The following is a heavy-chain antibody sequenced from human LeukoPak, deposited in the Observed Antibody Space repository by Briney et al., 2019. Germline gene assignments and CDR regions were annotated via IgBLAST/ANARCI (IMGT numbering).Heavy chain of an antibody. CDR1: GFTFSYYA. D-gene: IGHD2-15*01. CDR3: AKGRYCSGGSCSHFDY. J-gene: IGHJ4*02. CDR2: LSGSGGSK. V-gene: IGHV3-23*01. Sequence: GVSLRLSCAAYGFTFSYYAMTWLGQAPGMGLVWVSDLSGSGGSKYYADSVKGRFTISRDNSKNTLYLQMNSVRAEDTAVYYCAKGRYCSGGSCSHFDYWGQGTLVTVSS.